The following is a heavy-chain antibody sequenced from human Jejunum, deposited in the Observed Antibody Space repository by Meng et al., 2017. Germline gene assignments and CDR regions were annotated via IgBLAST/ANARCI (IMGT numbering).Heavy chain of an antibody. CDR3: ARAVRDGYNYYFDY. V-gene: IGHV1-2*06. CDR2: INPNSGGT. Sequence: ASVKVSCKASGYTFTAYYLHWLRQAPGQGLEWLGRINPNSGGTNYADKFQGRVTMTRDTSINTAYMELTSLRLDDTAVYYCARAVRDGYNYYFDYWDQGSRVTVSS. D-gene: IGHD5-24*01. CDR1: GYTFTAYY. J-gene: IGHJ4*02.